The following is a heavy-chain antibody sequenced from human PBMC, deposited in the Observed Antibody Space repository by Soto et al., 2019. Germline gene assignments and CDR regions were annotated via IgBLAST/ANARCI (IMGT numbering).Heavy chain of an antibody. CDR3: RRKPIYGDYVILAFWFDT. J-gene: IGHJ5*02. Sequence: TLSLTCTVSGGSISSGGYYWSWMRQHPGKGLEWIGYIYYSGSTYYNPSLKSRVTISVDTSKNQFSLKLSSVTAADTAVYYGRRKPIYGDYVILAFWFDTWGQGTLVTV. CDR1: GGSISSGGYY. D-gene: IGHD3-9*01. V-gene: IGHV4-31*03. CDR2: IYYSGST.